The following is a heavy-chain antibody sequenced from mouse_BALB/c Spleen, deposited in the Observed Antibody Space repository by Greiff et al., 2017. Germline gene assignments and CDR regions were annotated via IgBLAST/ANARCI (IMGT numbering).Heavy chain of an antibody. V-gene: IGHV5-12-1*01. D-gene: IGHD2-4*01. CDR1: GFAFSSYD. Sequence: EVKLVESGGGLVKPGGSLKLSCAASGFAFSSYDMSWVRQTPEKRLEWVAYISSGGGSTYSPDTVKGRFTISRDNAKNTLYLQMSSLKSEVTAMYYCARHTRSTMMTAFAYWGQGTLVTVSA. J-gene: IGHJ3*01. CDR3: ARHTRSTMMTAFAY. CDR2: ISSGGGST.